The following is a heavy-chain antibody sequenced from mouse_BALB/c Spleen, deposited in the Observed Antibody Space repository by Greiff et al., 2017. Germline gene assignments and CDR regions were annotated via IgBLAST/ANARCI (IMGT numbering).Heavy chain of an antibody. J-gene: IGHJ4*01. CDR3: ARSENYSSMDY. V-gene: IGHV1-4*02. Sequence: VQLQESAAELARPGASVKMSCKASGYTFTSYTMHWVKQRPGQGLEWIGYINPSSGYTEYNQKFKDKTTLTADKSSSTAYMQLSSLTSEDSAVYYCARSENYSSMDYWGQGTSVTVSS. CDR1: GYTFTSYT. D-gene: IGHD2-12*01. CDR2: INPSSGYT.